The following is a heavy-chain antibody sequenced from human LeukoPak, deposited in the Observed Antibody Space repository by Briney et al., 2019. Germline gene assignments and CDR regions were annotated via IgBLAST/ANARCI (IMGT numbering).Heavy chain of an antibody. CDR2: MNPNSGNT. CDR3: TRGGTIYDTILEDPFDI. V-gene: IGHV1-8*01. J-gene: IGHJ3*02. D-gene: IGHD3-22*01. Sequence: ALVKVSCKASGYTFSSYDINWVRQAPGQGLEWMGWMNPNSGNTGYAQELQGRVAMTRDTSISTAYMELSSLISDDTAVYYCTRGGTIYDTILEDPFDIWGQGTMVTVSS. CDR1: GYTFSSYD.